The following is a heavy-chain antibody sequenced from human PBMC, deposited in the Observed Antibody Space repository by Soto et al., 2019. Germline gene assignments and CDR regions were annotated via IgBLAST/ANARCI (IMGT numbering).Heavy chain of an antibody. D-gene: IGHD5-18*01. J-gene: IGHJ4*02. CDR1: GFTVNSNY. Sequence: VGSMRLSCAASGFTVNSNYMSWVRKAPGKGLEWVSVIYSGGSTYYADSVKGRFTISRDNSKNTLYLQMNSLRAEDTAVYYCARHGYNYGGGYFDYWGQGTLVTVSS. V-gene: IGHV3-66*04. CDR2: IYSGGST. CDR3: ARHGYNYGGGYFDY.